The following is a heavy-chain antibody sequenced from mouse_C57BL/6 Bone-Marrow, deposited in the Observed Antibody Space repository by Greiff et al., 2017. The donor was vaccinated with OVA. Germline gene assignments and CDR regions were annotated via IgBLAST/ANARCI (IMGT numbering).Heavy chain of an antibody. CDR2: INPSTGGT. V-gene: IGHV1-42*01. D-gene: IGHD1-1*01. J-gene: IGHJ4*01. CDR3: ASSARSLLAMDY. Sequence: EVQLQQSGPELVKPGASVKISCKASGYSFTGYYMNWVKQSPEKSLEWIGEINPSTGGTTYNQKFKAKATLTVDKSSSTAYMQLKSLTSEDSADYYRASSARSLLAMDYWGQGTSVTVSS. CDR1: GYSFTGYY.